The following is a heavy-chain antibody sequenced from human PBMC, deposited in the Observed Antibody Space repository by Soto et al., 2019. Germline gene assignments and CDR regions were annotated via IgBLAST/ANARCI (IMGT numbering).Heavy chain of an antibody. CDR2: ISYDGKHK. D-gene: IGHD3-3*01. Sequence: QVQLVESGGGVVQPARSLRLSCAASGFTFSTYGMHWVRQAPGKGLQWVEVISYDGKHKYYADSLKGRFTISRDNSKNTLYLQMNSLRAEDTAVYYCAKGAVQDLWSGYYTLFDYWGQGTLVTVSS. J-gene: IGHJ4*02. CDR3: AKGAVQDLWSGYYTLFDY. CDR1: GFTFSTYG. V-gene: IGHV3-30*18.